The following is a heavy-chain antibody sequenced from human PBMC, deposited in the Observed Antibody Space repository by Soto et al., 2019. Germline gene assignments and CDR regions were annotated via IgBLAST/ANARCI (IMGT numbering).Heavy chain of an antibody. CDR2: IIPIFGTA. Sequence: QVQLVQSGAEVKKPGSSVKVSCKASGGTFSSYAISWERQAPGQVLEWMGGIIPIFGTANYAQKFQARVTITADESTSTAYMELSSLRSEDTAVYYCARALVDTAMVGYFDYWGQGTLVTVSS. J-gene: IGHJ4*02. CDR1: GGTFSSYA. CDR3: ARALVDTAMVGYFDY. V-gene: IGHV1-69*12. D-gene: IGHD5-18*01.